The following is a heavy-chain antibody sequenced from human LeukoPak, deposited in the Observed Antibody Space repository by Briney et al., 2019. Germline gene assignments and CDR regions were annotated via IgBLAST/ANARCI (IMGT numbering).Heavy chain of an antibody. CDR3: ARARITMVRGVITSYYFDY. D-gene: IGHD3-10*01. CDR2: IKQDGSEK. Sequence: GGSLRLSCAASGFTFSSYWMSWVRQAPGKGLEWVANIKQDGSEKYYVDSVKGRFTISRDNAKNSLYLQMNSLRAEDTAVYYCARARITMVRGVITSYYFDYWGQGTLVTVSS. CDR1: GFTFSSYW. J-gene: IGHJ4*02. V-gene: IGHV3-7*01.